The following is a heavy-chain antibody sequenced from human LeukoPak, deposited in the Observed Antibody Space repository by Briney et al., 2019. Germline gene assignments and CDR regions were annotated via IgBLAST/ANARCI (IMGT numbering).Heavy chain of an antibody. Sequence: SGGSLRLSCAASGFTFSSYAMHWVRQAPGKGLEWVAVISYDGSNKYYADSVKGRSTISRDNSKNTLYLQMNSLRAEDTAVYYCARDQFTNGGKKDYWGQGTLVTVSS. J-gene: IGHJ4*02. CDR1: GFTFSSYA. D-gene: IGHD2-2*01. CDR2: ISYDGSNK. CDR3: ARDQFTNGGKKDY. V-gene: IGHV3-30-3*01.